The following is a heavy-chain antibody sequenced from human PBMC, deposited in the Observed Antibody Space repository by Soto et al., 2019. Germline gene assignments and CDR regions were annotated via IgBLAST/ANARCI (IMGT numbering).Heavy chain of an antibody. CDR2: IIPIFGTA. CDR1: GGTFSSYA. Sequence: QVQLVQSGAEVKKPGSSVKVSCKASGGTFSSYAISWVRQAPGQGLEWMGGIIPIFGTANYAQKFQGRVTITAEESTSTADMELRSLRSDDTAVYYCARESPANWNYPPAGYYYGMDVWGQGTTVTGSS. CDR3: ARESPANWNYPPAGYYYGMDV. V-gene: IGHV1-69*01. D-gene: IGHD1-7*01. J-gene: IGHJ6*02.